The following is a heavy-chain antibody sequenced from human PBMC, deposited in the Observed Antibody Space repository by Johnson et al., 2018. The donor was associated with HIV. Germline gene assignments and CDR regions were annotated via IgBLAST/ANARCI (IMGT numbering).Heavy chain of an antibody. J-gene: IGHJ3*02. V-gene: IGHV3-30*14. CDR3: ARGGLGDYVVAFDI. CDR2: ISNDGSNK. Sequence: QMLLVESGGGVVQPGRSLRLSCAASAFTFSRYAMHWVRQAPGKGLEWVAFISNDGSNKYYADSVKGRFTISRDNSKNTLYLQMNSLRAEDTAVYYCARGGLGDYVVAFDIWGQGTMVTVSS. D-gene: IGHD4-17*01. CDR1: AFTFSRYA.